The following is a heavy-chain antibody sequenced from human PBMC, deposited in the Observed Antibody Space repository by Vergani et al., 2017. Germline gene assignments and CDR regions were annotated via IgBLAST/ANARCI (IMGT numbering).Heavy chain of an antibody. CDR3: TKAGQYDSDNFHDS. Sequence: EIQVLESGGGLVQPGGSLRLSCAASGFTFSSYAMSWVRQAPGKGLQWVSGISGSGGNTFYADSVKGRFTISRDNSKNTLYLQMNSLRADDSAVYYCTKAGQYDSDNFHDSWGQGALVTVAS. J-gene: IGHJ1*01. V-gene: IGHV3-23*01. CDR2: ISGSGGNT. CDR1: GFTFSSYA. D-gene: IGHD3-22*01.